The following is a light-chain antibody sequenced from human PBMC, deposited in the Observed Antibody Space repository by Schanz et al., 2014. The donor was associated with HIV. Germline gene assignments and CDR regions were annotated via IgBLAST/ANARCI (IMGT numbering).Light chain of an antibody. CDR1: QTVSSNS. CDR3: HHYGDSRGT. V-gene: IGKV3-20*01. J-gene: IGKJ4*02. CDR2: GAS. Sequence: EIVLTQSPVILSLSPGERATLSCRASQTVSSNSLGWYQQKPGQAPRLLIYGASSRATGIPDRFSGSGSGTDFTLTISRLEPDDFAVYYCHHYGDSRGTFGGGTEVDI.